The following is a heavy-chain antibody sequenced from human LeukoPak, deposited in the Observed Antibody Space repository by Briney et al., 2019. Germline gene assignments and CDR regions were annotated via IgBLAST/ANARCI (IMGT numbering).Heavy chain of an antibody. V-gene: IGHV4-59*01. CDR3: AREGGYSYGVTDR. J-gene: IGHJ5*02. Sequence: PSETLSLTCTVSGGSISSYYWSWIRQPPGKGLEWIGYIYYSGSTNYNPSLKSQVTISVDTSKNQFSLKLSSVTAADTAVYYCAREGGYSYGVTDRWGQGTLVTVSS. CDR1: GGSISSYY. CDR2: IYYSGST. D-gene: IGHD5-18*01.